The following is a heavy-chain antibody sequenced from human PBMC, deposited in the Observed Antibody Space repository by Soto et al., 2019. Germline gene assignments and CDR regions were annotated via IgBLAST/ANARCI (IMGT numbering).Heavy chain of an antibody. CDR1: GGSISSYY. V-gene: IGHV4-59*01. Sequence: SETLSLTCTVSGGSISSYYWSWIRQPPGKGLEWIGYIYYSGSTNYNPSLKSLVTISVDTSKNQFSLKLSSVTAADTAVYYCARASSKVSLDYWGQGTLVTVSS. CDR2: IYYSGST. J-gene: IGHJ4*02. CDR3: ARASSKVSLDY.